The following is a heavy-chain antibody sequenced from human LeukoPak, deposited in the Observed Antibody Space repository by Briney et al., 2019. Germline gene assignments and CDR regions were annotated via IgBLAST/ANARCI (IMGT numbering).Heavy chain of an antibody. V-gene: IGHV3-30-3*01. CDR1: GFTFSSYA. CDR2: ISYDGSNK. D-gene: IGHD2-8*02. J-gene: IGHJ5*02. CDR3: ARDLVVPPRSGNWFDP. Sequence: GGSLRLSCAASGFTFSSYAMHWVRQAPGKGLEWVAVISYDGSNKHYADSVKGRFTISRDNSKNTLYLQMNSLRAEDTAVYYCARDLVVPPRSGNWFDPWGQGTLVTVSS.